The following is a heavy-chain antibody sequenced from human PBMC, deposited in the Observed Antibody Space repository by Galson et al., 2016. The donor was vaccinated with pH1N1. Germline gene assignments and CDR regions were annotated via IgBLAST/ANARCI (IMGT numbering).Heavy chain of an antibody. D-gene: IGHD2-8*02. V-gene: IGHV3-53*01. Sequence: SLRLSCAASGFTVSSNYMSWVRQAPGKGLEWVSIVYSGGNTYYADSVKGRFTISRDNAKNSLYLQMNSLRADDTAIYYCAKVRPVVVDATVYFYYGMDVWGQGTTVTVSS. CDR1: GFTVSSNY. CDR2: VYSGGNT. CDR3: AKVRPVVVDATVYFYYGMDV. J-gene: IGHJ6*02.